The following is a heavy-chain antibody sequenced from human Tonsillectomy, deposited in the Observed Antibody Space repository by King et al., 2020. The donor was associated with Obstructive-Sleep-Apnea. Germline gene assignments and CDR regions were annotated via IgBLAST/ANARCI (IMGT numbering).Heavy chain of an antibody. J-gene: IGHJ5*02. V-gene: IGHV4-34*01. D-gene: IGHD2-2*02. Sequence: VQLQQWGAGLLKPSETLSLTCAVYGGSFSGYYWSWIRQPPGKGLEWIGEINHSGSTNYNPSLKSRVTISVDTSKNQFSLKLSSVTAADTAVYYCATATSIDEDIVVVPAAIRNWFDPWGQGTLVTVSS. CDR2: INHSGST. CDR3: ATATSIDEDIVVVPAAIRNWFDP. CDR1: GGSFSGYY.